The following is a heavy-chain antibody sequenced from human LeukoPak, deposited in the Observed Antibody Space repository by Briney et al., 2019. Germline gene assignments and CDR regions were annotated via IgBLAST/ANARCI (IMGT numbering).Heavy chain of an antibody. CDR1: GFTFSSYG. D-gene: IGHD3-22*01. J-gene: IGHJ4*02. V-gene: IGHV1-24*01. CDR2: FDPEDGET. CDR3: AQYYYDSSGYSFDY. Sequence: PGGSLRLSCAASGFTFSSYGMHWVRQAPGKGLEWMGGFDPEDGETIYAQKFQGRVTMTEDTSTDTAYMELSSLRSEDTAVYYCAQYYYDSSGYSFDYWGQGTLVTVSS.